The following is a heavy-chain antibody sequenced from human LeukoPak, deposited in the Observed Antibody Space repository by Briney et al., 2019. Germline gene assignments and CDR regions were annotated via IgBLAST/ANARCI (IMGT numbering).Heavy chain of an antibody. CDR1: GFTFSSFA. CDR3: ARADIVATTIDY. CDR2: LSYDGSNE. J-gene: IGHJ4*02. V-gene: IGHV3-30*03. Sequence: PGGSLRLSCAASGFTFSSFAMHWVRQAPGKGLEWVAVLSYDGSNEYYADSVKGRFTISRDNSKNTLYLQMNSLRAEDTAVYYCARADIVATTIDYWGQGTLVTVSS. D-gene: IGHD5-12*01.